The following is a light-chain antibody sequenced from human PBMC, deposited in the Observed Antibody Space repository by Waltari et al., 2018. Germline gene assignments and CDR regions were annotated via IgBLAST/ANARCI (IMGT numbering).Light chain of an antibody. CDR3: QQRTNWPS. V-gene: IGKV3-11*01. CDR1: QGISSF. Sequence: IVLTQSPATLSLSPGERATLSCRARQGISSFLAWYQQNPGQAHRLLVYDASNRATGIPARFSGSGSGADFTLTISSLEPEDFAVYYCQQRTNWPSFGGGTRVELK. J-gene: IGKJ4*01. CDR2: DAS.